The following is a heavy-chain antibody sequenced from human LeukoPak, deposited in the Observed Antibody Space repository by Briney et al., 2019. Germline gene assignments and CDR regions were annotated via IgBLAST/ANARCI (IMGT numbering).Heavy chain of an antibody. Sequence: SETLSLTCAVYGGSFSGYYWSWIRQPPGKGLEWIGEINHSGSTNYNPSLKSRVTISVDTSKNQFSLKLSSVTAADTAVYYCARILGGFFDYWGQGTLVTASS. CDR1: GGSFSGYY. D-gene: IGHD3-16*01. CDR2: INHSGST. V-gene: IGHV4-34*01. J-gene: IGHJ4*02. CDR3: ARILGGFFDY.